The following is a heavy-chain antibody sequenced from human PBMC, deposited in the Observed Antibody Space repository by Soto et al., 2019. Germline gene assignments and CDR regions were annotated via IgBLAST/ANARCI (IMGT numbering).Heavy chain of an antibody. CDR3: TSGSYFYGYYYYGMDV. CDR2: IKSKTDGGTT. V-gene: IGHV3-15*07. Sequence: PGGSLRLSCAASGFTFSNAWMNWVRQAPGKGLEWDGRIKSKTDGGTTDYAAPVKGRFTISRDDSKNTLYLQMNSLKTEDTAVYYCTSGSYFYGYYYYGMDVWGQGTTVTVSS. J-gene: IGHJ6*02. D-gene: IGHD1-26*01. CDR1: GFTFSNAW.